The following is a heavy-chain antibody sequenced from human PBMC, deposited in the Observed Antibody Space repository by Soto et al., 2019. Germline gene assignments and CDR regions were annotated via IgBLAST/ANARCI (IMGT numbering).Heavy chain of an antibody. CDR1: GFTFSTYA. CDR2: ISGSGGST. CDR3: ARSGVRYFDWLLFEY. Sequence: GGSLRLSCAASGFTFSTYAMGWVRQAPGKGLEWVSAISGSGGSTNYADSVRGRFRISRDNSKNTLYLQMNSLRAEDTAVYYFARSGVRYFDWLLFEYWGQGTLVTVSS. V-gene: IGHV3-23*01. D-gene: IGHD3-9*01. J-gene: IGHJ4*02.